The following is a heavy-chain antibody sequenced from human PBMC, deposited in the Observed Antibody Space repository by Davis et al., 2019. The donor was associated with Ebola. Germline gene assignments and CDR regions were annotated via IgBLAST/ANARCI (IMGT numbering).Heavy chain of an antibody. CDR1: GDFISSGYY. V-gene: IGHV4-38-2*02. CDR2: VFHSWST. J-gene: IGHJ4*02. CDR3: ARGNPEYYYDSSGYYSRYYFDY. Sequence: MPSETLSLTCSVSGDFISSGYYWGWIRQPQGKGLEWIGSVFHSWSTYYNPSLKTRVTISRDTSKNQFAMKLSSVTAADTAFYHCARGNPEYYYDSSGYYSRYYFDYWGQGTLVTVSS. D-gene: IGHD3-22*01.